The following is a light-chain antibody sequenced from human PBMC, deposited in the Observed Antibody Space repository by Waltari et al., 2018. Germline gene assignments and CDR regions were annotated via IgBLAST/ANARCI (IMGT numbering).Light chain of an antibody. CDR2: DVS. V-gene: IGLV2-23*02. CDR1: SSDIGSYYL. Sequence: QSALTQPASVSGSPGQSIPISCTGPSSDIGSYYLVSWYQQYPGKAPKLMIYDVSKRPSSVSIRVSGSKSGHTASLTISGLQAEDEAHYYCCSYAGSGTFVDLVFGGGTKLTVL. J-gene: IGLJ2*01. CDR3: CSYAGSGTFVDLV.